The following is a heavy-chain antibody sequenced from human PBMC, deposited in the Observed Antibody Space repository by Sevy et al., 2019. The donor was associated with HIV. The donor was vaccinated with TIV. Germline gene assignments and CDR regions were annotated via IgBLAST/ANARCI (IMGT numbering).Heavy chain of an antibody. D-gene: IGHD2-15*01. CDR3: AKDRYCSGGNCRLDY. CDR2: ISDSGSYT. CDR1: GITLNTYA. Sequence: GGSLRLSCTASGITLNTYAMKWVRQPPGKGLEWVAGISDSGSYTYYADPVKGRFTISRDNTKNTVSLQMNSLRAEDTAVYYCAKDRYCSGGNCRLDYWGRGTLVTVSS. V-gene: IGHV3-23*01. J-gene: IGHJ4*02.